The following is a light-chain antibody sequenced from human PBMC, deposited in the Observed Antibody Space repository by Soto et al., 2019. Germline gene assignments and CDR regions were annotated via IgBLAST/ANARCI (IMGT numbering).Light chain of an antibody. CDR3: CSYAGGSTYV. J-gene: IGLJ1*01. CDR1: SSDGGSYNL. V-gene: IGLV2-23*01. Sequence: QSALTQPASVSGSPGQSITISCTGTSSDGGSYNLVSWYQQHPGKAPKLMIYEGSKRPSGVSKCFSGSKSGNTDSLTISGLQAEEEADYYCCSYAGGSTYVFGTGTKVTVL. CDR2: EGS.